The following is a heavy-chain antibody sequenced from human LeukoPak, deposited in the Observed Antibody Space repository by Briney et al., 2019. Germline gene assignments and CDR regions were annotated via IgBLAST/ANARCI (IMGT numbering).Heavy chain of an antibody. CDR2: IKQDGSEK. Sequence: GGSLILSCAASGFTFSSYWMSWLRQAPGKGLEWVANIKQDGSEKYYVDSVKGRFTISRDNAKNSLYLQMTSLRAEDTAVYYCARDHSNYDSSGYYFSYYYYYMDVWGKGTKVTVSS. J-gene: IGHJ6*03. D-gene: IGHD3-22*01. CDR3: ARDHSNYDSSGYYFSYYYYYMDV. V-gene: IGHV3-7*01. CDR1: GFTFSSYW.